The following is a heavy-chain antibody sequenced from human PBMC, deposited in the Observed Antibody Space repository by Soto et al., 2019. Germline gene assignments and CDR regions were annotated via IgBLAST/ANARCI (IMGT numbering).Heavy chain of an antibody. D-gene: IGHD2-2*01. CDR3: ALYCSSTSCHPYFDY. CDR1: GGSISSGGYY. CDR2: IYYSGST. Sequence: SETLSLTCTVSGGSISSGGYYWSWIRQHPGKGLEWIGYIYYSGSTYYNPSLKSRVTISVDTFKNQFSLKLSSVTAADTAVYYCALYCSSTSCHPYFDYWGQGTLVTVSS. V-gene: IGHV4-31*03. J-gene: IGHJ4*02.